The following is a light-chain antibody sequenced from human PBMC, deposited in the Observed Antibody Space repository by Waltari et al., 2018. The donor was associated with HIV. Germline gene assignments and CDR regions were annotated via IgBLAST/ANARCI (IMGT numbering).Light chain of an antibody. CDR1: DRDVGGYNF. V-gene: IGLV2-14*01. Sequence: QSALTQPASVSGSPGQSITISCTGTDRDVGGYNFVSWYQHYPGKAPKLVSYEVTNRPSGVSNRFSASKSGNTASLTISGLQAEDEAHYDCSSYRSINTLVFGGGTKLTVL. CDR2: EVT. J-gene: IGLJ3*02. CDR3: SSYRSINTLV.